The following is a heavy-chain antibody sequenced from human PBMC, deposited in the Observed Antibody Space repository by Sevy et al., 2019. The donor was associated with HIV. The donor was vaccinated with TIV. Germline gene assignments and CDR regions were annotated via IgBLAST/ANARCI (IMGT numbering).Heavy chain of an antibody. Sequence: GGCLRLSCAASGFIFVSYAMNWVRQAPGKGLEWVAVISYDGSHKYYADSVKGRFTISRDSSKNTLYLQMHSLRTDDTAVYYCARDPGSSWSSFDYWGQGTLVTVSS. CDR2: ISYDGSHK. D-gene: IGHD6-13*01. CDR3: ARDPGSSWSSFDY. J-gene: IGHJ4*02. V-gene: IGHV3-30-3*01. CDR1: GFIFVSYA.